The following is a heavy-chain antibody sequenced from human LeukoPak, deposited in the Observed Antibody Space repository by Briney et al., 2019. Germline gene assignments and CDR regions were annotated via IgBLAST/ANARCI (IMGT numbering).Heavy chain of an antibody. J-gene: IGHJ3*01. CDR3: ARDIQLST. D-gene: IGHD5-24*01. Sequence: GGSLRLSCAASGFTFSDSAMTWVRQAPGKGLEWVSLISFSGDSIYYADSVSGRFTISRDNSKDTLYLQMNSLRAEDTAIYYCARDIQLSTWGQGTMVTVSS. CDR2: ISFSGDSI. V-gene: IGHV3-23*01. CDR1: GFTFSDSA.